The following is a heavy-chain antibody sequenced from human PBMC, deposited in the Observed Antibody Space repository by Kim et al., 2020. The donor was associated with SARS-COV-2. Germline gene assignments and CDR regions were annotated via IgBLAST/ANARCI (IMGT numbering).Heavy chain of an antibody. CDR1: GGSFSGYY. CDR2: INHSGST. D-gene: IGHD6-13*01. J-gene: IGHJ5*02. Sequence: SETLSLTCAVYGGSFSGYYWSWIRQPPGKGLEWIGEINHSGSTNYNPSLKSRVTISVDTSKNQFSLKLSSVTAADTAVYYCARGPGYSSSWYGARNWFDHWGQGTLVTVSS. V-gene: IGHV4-34*01. CDR3: ARGPGYSSSWYGARNWFDH.